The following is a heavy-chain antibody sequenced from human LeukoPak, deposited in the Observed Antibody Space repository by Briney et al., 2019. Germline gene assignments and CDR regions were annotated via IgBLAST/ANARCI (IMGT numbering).Heavy chain of an antibody. CDR2: IIPIFGTA. V-gene: IGHV1-69*01. Sequence: ASVKVSCKASGGTFSSYAISWVRQAPGQGLEWMGGIIPIFGTANYAQKFQGRVTITADESTSTAYMELSSLRSEDTAVYYCARDSYCSSTSCYPSVYWGQGTLVTVSS. CDR1: GGTFSSYA. J-gene: IGHJ4*02. D-gene: IGHD2-2*01. CDR3: ARDSYCSSTSCYPSVY.